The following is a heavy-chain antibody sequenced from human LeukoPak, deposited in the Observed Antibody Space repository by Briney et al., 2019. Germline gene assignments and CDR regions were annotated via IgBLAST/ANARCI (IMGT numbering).Heavy chain of an antibody. Sequence: SETLSLTCTVSGGSISSSSYYWGWIRQPPGKGLEWIGSIYYSGSTYCNPSLKSRVTISVDTSKNPFSLKLSSVTAADTAVYYCARQLGYCSSTSCYADKVDYWGQGILVTVSS. CDR3: ARQLGYCSSTSCYADKVDY. J-gene: IGHJ4*02. CDR1: GGSISSSSYY. CDR2: IYYSGST. D-gene: IGHD2-2*01. V-gene: IGHV4-39*01.